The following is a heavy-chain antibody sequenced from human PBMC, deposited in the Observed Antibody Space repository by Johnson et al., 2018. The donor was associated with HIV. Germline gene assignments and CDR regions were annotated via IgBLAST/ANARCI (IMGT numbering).Heavy chain of an antibody. J-gene: IGHJ3*02. CDR1: GFTFSDHY. CDR3: ATEDFRLTAFDM. V-gene: IGHV3-72*01. Sequence: VQLVESGGGVVQPGRSLRLSCAASGFTFSDHYMDWVRQAPGKGLEWVGRTRNKANSYTTEYAASVKGRFTISRDDSQNTLYLQINNLKTEDTAMYYCATEDFRLTAFDMWGQGTVVAVSS. CDR2: TRNKANSYTT. D-gene: IGHD3-3*01.